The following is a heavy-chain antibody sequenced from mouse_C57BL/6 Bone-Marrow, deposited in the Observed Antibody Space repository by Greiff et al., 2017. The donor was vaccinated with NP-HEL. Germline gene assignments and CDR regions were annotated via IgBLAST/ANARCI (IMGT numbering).Heavy chain of an antibody. CDR3: ARGGYYYGSSYGDYFDY. V-gene: IGHV1-69*01. CDR2: IDPSDSYT. Sequence: QVQLQQPGAELVMPGASVKLSCKASGYTFTSYWMHWVKQRPGQGLEWIGEIDPSDSYTNYNQKFKGKSTLTVDNSSSTAYMQLSSLPSEDSAVYYCARGGYYYGSSYGDYFDYWGQGTTLTVSS. J-gene: IGHJ2*01. D-gene: IGHD1-1*01. CDR1: GYTFTSYW.